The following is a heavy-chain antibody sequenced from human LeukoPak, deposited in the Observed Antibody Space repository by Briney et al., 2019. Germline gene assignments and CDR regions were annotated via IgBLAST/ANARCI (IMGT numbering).Heavy chain of an antibody. CDR2: IWYDGSNK. D-gene: IGHD3-10*01. J-gene: IGHJ4*02. CDR1: GFTFSSYG. Sequence: PGGSLRLSCAAPGFTFSSYGMHWVRQAPGKGLEWVAVIWYDGSNKYYADSVKGRFTISRDNSKNTLYLQMNSLRAEDTAVYYCTKWSGFGDDWGQGTLVTVSS. CDR3: TKWSGFGDD. V-gene: IGHV3-33*06.